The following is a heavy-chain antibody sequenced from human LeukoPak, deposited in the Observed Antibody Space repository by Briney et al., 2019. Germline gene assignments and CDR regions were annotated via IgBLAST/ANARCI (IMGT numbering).Heavy chain of an antibody. V-gene: IGHV3-30*03. Sequence: GGSLRLSCAASGFTVSSNYMSWVRQAPGKGLEWVALLAYDGTNEAYTNSVKGRFTISRDNSKNTVFLQMDNLRLDDTAVYYCARGGPLGDTNRFDFWGQGALVTVSS. CDR1: GFTVSSNY. J-gene: IGHJ4*02. CDR2: LAYDGTNE. CDR3: ARGGPLGDTNRFDF. D-gene: IGHD2-8*01.